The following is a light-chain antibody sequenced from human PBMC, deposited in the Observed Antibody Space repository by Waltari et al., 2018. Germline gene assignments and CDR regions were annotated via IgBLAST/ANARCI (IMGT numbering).Light chain of an antibody. CDR2: DAS. CDR3: QQCHNYPRT. Sequence: DIQMTQSPSSLSASVGDRVTITCRASQGINNHLAWFQQKPGEAPKSLIYDASILERGVPSRFSGSGSGTDFTLTISSLQPEDFAVYYCQQCHNYPRTLGQGTRVDIK. J-gene: IGKJ1*01. CDR1: QGINNH. V-gene: IGKV1-16*01.